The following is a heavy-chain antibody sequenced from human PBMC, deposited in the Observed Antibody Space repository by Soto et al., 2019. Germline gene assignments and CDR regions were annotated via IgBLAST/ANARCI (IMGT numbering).Heavy chain of an antibody. D-gene: IGHD4-17*01. J-gene: IGHJ5*02. Sequence: QVQLVQSGAEVKKPGSSVKVSCKASEDIFSSYGFTWVRQAPGQGLEWVGRIIPIFGTTNYAQKFRGRVTITADGSTSTASMQLSSLRSADTAVYYCATFAVDYGGEFDPGGQGTPVTVSS. CDR3: ATFAVDYGGEFDP. CDR1: EDIFSSYG. CDR2: IIPIFGTT. V-gene: IGHV1-69*12.